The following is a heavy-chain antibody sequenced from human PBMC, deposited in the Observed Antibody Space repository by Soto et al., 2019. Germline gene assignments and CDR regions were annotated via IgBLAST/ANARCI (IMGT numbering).Heavy chain of an antibody. CDR2: ISYSGST. D-gene: IGHD3-22*01. Sequence: PSETLSLTCTVSGGSISSSSYYWAWIRQPPGKGLEWIGNISYSGSTYYNPSLKSRVTMSVDTSKNQFSLKLSSVTAADTAVYYCVKGVNLRANYYDNPAMKYWGQGTLVTVSS. CDR3: VKGVNLRANYYDNPAMKY. V-gene: IGHV4-39*01. CDR1: GGSISSSSYY. J-gene: IGHJ4*02.